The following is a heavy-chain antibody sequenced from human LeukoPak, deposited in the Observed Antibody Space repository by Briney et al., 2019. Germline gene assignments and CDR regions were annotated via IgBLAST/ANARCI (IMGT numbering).Heavy chain of an antibody. CDR1: GFTFSSYA. J-gene: IGHJ6*03. D-gene: IGHD2/OR15-2a*01. CDR2: ISYDGTNK. CDR3: AKAADQYYYSYFYYMDV. Sequence: GGSLRLSCAASGFTFSSYAMHWVRQAPGKGLEWVALISYDGTNKYYADSVKGRFTISRDNSKNTLYLQMNSLTVEDTAVYYCAKAADQYYYSYFYYMDVWGKGTTVTVSS. V-gene: IGHV3-30*04.